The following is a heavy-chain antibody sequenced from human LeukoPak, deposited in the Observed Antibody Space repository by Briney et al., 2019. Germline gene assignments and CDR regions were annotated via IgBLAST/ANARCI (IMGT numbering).Heavy chain of an antibody. V-gene: IGHV3-53*01. CDR1: GFTVSSNY. Sequence: GGSLRLSCAASGFTVSSNYMSWVRQAPGKGLEWVSVIYIGGSTYYAASVKARFTIPRDNSKNTLYLQMNSLRAEETAVYYCARGSSIAGFPFDYWGQGTLVTVSS. CDR3: ARGSSIAGFPFDY. CDR2: IYIGGST. D-gene: IGHD6-6*01. J-gene: IGHJ4*02.